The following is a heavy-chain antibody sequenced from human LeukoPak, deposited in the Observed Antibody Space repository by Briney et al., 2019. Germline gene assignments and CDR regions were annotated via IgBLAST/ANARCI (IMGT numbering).Heavy chain of an antibody. J-gene: IGHJ6*03. CDR2: ISSSSSSI. CDR1: GFTFSAYS. D-gene: IGHD1-26*01. V-gene: IGHV3-48*01. CDR3: ARDPVGWELPTSYYYYYMDV. Sequence: GGSLRLSCAASGFTFSAYSMNWVRQAPGKGLEWVSYISSSSSSIYYADSVKGRFTISRDDAKNSLYLQMNSLRAEDTAVYYCARDPVGWELPTSYYYYYMDVWGKGTTVTVSS.